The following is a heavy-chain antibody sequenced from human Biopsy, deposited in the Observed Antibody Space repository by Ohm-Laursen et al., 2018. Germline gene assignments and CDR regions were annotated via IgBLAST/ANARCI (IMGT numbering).Heavy chain of an antibody. CDR1: GGSVSDSFHF. Sequence: GTLSLTCSVSGGSVSDSFHFWSWIRQPPGKGLEWIGNVYYSGTTNYNPSLKSRVTVSIDTSKNQFSLKLISVTAADTAVYFCTRDVKRYCSGSSCYTGYFGMDVWGQGTTVTVSS. V-gene: IGHV4-61*01. CDR2: VYYSGTT. D-gene: IGHD2-2*01. J-gene: IGHJ6*02. CDR3: TRDVKRYCSGSSCYTGYFGMDV.